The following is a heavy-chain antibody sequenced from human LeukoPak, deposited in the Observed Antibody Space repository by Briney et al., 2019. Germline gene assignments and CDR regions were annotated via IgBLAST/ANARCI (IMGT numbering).Heavy chain of an antibody. Sequence: ASETLSLTCTVSGGSISSYYWSWIRQPPGKGLEWIGYIYYSGSTNYNPSLKSRVTISVDTSKNQFSLKLSSVTAADTAVYYCARHYYDSSGYPTLFDYWGQGTLVTVSS. J-gene: IGHJ4*02. CDR3: ARHYYDSSGYPTLFDY. CDR1: GGSISSYY. CDR2: IYYSGST. V-gene: IGHV4-59*01. D-gene: IGHD3-22*01.